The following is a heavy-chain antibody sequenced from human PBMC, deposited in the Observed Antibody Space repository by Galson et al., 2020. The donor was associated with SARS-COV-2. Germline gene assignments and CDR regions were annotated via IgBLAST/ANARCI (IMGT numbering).Heavy chain of an antibody. CDR1: GYTLTELS. Sequence: ASVKVSCKVSGYTLTELSMHWVRQAPGKGLEWMGGFDPEDGETIYAQKFQGRVTMTEDTSTDTAYMELSSLRSEYTAVYYCATVRWNYDFAYYFDYWGQGTLVTVSS. CDR2: FDPEDGET. J-gene: IGHJ4*02. CDR3: ATVRWNYDFAYYFDY. D-gene: IGHD3-3*01. V-gene: IGHV1-24*01.